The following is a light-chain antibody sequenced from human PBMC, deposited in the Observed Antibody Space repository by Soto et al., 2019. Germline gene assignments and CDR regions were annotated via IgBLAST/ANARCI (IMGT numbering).Light chain of an antibody. CDR2: EVT. CDR1: SSDVGGYNY. J-gene: IGLJ1*01. CDR3: SSYTSSNTLV. Sequence: QSVLTQPASVSGSPGQSLTISCTGTSSDVGGYNYVSWYQQHPGKAPKLMIYEVTNRPSGVSNRFSGSKSGSTASLTISGLQAEDEADYYCSSYTSSNTLVFGTGTKVTVL. V-gene: IGLV2-14*01.